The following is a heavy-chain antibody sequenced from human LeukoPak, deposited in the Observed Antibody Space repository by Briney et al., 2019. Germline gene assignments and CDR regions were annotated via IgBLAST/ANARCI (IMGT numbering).Heavy chain of an antibody. J-gene: IGHJ4*02. V-gene: IGHV3-23*01. CDR3: AKAGNIVAMSDY. Sequence: LTGGSLRLSCAASGFTFSSYAISWVRQTPGKVLEWVSAISGSGGSTYYADSVKGRFTISRDNSKNTLYLQMNSLRAEDTAVYYCAKAGNIVAMSDYWGQGTLVTVSS. D-gene: IGHD5-12*01. CDR1: GFTFSSYA. CDR2: ISGSGGST.